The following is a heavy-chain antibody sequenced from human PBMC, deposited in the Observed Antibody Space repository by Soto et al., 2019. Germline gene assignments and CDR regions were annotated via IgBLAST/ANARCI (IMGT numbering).Heavy chain of an antibody. J-gene: IGHJ4*02. D-gene: IGHD5-12*01. Sequence: QVQLVQSGAEVKKPGSSVKVSCKASGGTFSSYTISWVRQAPGQGLEWMGRIIPIRGIANYAQKFKSILTITADKSTSTAYMELSSRRSEDTAVYYCARSLVATIPYFDYYGQGTLVTVS. CDR3: ARSLVATIPYFDY. CDR1: GGTFSSYT. CDR2: IIPIRGIA. V-gene: IGHV1-69*02.